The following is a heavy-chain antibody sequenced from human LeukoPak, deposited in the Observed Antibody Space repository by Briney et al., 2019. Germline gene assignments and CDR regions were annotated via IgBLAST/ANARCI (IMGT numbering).Heavy chain of an antibody. CDR2: ISYDGGNK. CDR1: GFTFSSSG. J-gene: IGHJ4*02. CDR3: AKGKIRWDDFGGFDY. Sequence: GGSLRLSCAASGFTFSSSGMHWVRQAPGKGLEWVAVISYDGGNKYYVDSVKGRFTISRDNSKNTLYLQMNSLIPEDTAVYYCAKGKIRWDDFGGFDYWGQGTLVTVSS. V-gene: IGHV3-30*18. D-gene: IGHD3-10*01.